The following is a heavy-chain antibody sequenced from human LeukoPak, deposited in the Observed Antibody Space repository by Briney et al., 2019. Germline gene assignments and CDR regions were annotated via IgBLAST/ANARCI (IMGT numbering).Heavy chain of an antibody. Sequence: PSETLSLTCAVSGYSISSGYYWGWIRQPPGKGLEWMGSIYHSGSTYYNPSLKSRVTISVDTSKNQFSLKLSSVTAADTAVYYCARHQHDFWSGSDAFDIWGQGTMVTVSS. V-gene: IGHV4-38-2*01. CDR1: GYSISSGYY. J-gene: IGHJ3*02. D-gene: IGHD3-3*01. CDR3: ARHQHDFWSGSDAFDI. CDR2: IYHSGST.